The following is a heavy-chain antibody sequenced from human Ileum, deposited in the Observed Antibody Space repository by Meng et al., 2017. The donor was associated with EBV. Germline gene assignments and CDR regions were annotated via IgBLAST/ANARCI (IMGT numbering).Heavy chain of an antibody. V-gene: IGHV4-4*02. D-gene: IGHD6-19*01. CDR3: ARVGQWLPIDY. CDR1: GGSISSSNW. CDR2: IYHSGST. J-gene: IGHJ4*02. Sequence: QVHVRESGPGMGKPSGTLSLTCAVSGGSISSSNWGSWVRQPPGKGLEWIGEIYHSGSTNYNPSLKSRVTISVDKSKNQFSLNLSSVTAADTAVYYCARVGQWLPIDYWGQGTLVTVSS.